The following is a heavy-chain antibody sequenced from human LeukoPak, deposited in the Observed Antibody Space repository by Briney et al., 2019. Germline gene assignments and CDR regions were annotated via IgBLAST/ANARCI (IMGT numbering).Heavy chain of an antibody. CDR3: ARTYAAYEDY. J-gene: IGHJ4*02. Sequence: PSQTLSLTCTVSGGSISSGTYYWSWIRQPAGKGLEWIGRIYTSGSTNYNPSLKSRVTISIDTSKNQFSLRLSSVTAADTAVYYCARTYAAYEDYWGQGTLVTVSS. CDR1: GGSISSGTYY. V-gene: IGHV4-61*02. CDR2: IYTSGST. D-gene: IGHD4/OR15-4a*01.